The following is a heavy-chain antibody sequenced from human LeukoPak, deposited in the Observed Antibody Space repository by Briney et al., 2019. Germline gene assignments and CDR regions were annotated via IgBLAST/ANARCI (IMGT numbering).Heavy chain of an antibody. CDR1: GFTFSSYS. J-gene: IGHJ5*02. CDR3: ARDRYGVAAQGNWFDP. V-gene: IGHV3-48*01. D-gene: IGHD6-13*01. Sequence: GGSLRLSCAASGFTFSSYSMNWVRQAPGKGLEWVSYISSSSSTIYYADSVKGRFTISRDNAKNSLYLQMNSLRAEDTAVYYCARDRYGVAAQGNWFDPWGQGTLVTVAS. CDR2: ISSSSSTI.